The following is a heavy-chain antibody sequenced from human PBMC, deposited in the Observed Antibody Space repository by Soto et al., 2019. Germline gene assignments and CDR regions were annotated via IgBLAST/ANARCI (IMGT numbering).Heavy chain of an antibody. Sequence: EVQLLESGGGLVQPGGSLRLSCAASGFTFSNYVLSWVRQAPGKGLEWVSAISGTGGSTYYADSVKGRFTISRDNSKNTLYVQMNSLRVEDTAVYYCAKEGNSLRGHDYWGHGTLVTVSS. CDR1: GFTFSNYV. CDR3: AKEGNSLRGHDY. D-gene: IGHD3-10*01. J-gene: IGHJ4*01. V-gene: IGHV3-23*01. CDR2: ISGTGGST.